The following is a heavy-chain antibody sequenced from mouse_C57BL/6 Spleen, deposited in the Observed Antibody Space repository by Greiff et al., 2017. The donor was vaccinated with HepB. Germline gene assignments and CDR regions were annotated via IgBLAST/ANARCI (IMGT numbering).Heavy chain of an antibody. Sequence: DVQLQESGGDLVKPGGSLKLSCAASGFTFSSYGMSWVRQTPDKRLEWVATISSGGSYTYYPDSVKGRFTISRDNAKNTLYLQMSSLKSEDTAMYYCARQKGSITTVVTKVFDYWGQGTTLTVSS. CDR2: ISSGGSYT. J-gene: IGHJ2*01. V-gene: IGHV5-6*01. CDR3: ARQKGSITTVVTKVFDY. CDR1: GFTFSSYG. D-gene: IGHD1-1*01.